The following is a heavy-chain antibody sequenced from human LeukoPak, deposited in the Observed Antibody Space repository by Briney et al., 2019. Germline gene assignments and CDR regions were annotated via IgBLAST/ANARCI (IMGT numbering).Heavy chain of an antibody. J-gene: IGHJ1*01. V-gene: IGHV1-18*01. Sequence: ASVKVSCKASGYTFTSYGISWVRQAPGEGLEWMGWISAYNGNTNYAQKLQGRVTMTTDTSTSTAYMDLRSLRSDDTAVYYCARDRYYDSSGYRYFQHWGQGTLVTVSS. D-gene: IGHD3-22*01. CDR3: ARDRYYDSSGYRYFQH. CDR1: GYTFTSYG. CDR2: ISAYNGNT.